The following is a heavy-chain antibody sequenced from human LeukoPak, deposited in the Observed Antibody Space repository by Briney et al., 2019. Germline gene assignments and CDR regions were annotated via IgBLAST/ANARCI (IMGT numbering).Heavy chain of an antibody. D-gene: IGHD6-6*01. CDR2: MKRGSDYK. J-gene: IGHJ3*02. Sequence: PGGSLRLSCVGSGFNLNDYYMAWIRQTPGKGLQRDSYMKRGSDYKAYEDSVKGRFTISRDNGKNSLYLQMNSLTAEDTAVYYCARELGVSRAFDIWGQGTMVTVSS. V-gene: IGHV3-11*05. CDR1: GFNLNDYY. CDR3: ARELGVSRAFDI.